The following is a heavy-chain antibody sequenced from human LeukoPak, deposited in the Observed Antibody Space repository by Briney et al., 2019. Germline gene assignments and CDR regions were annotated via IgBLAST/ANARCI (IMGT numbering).Heavy chain of an antibody. Sequence: SETLSLTCTVSGGSISSGSYYWSWIRQPAGKGLERIGRIYTSGSTNYNPSLKSRVTISVDTSKNQFSLKLSSVTAADTAVYYCASQDYGGNSVDYWGQGTLVTVSS. CDR2: IYTSGST. CDR3: ASQDYGGNSVDY. CDR1: GGSISSGSYY. J-gene: IGHJ4*02. D-gene: IGHD4-23*01. V-gene: IGHV4-61*02.